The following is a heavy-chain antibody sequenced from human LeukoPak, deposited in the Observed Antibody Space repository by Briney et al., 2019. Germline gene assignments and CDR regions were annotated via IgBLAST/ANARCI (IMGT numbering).Heavy chain of an antibody. CDR3: ARSPRLGRYGYGPWELPVSYFDY. D-gene: IGHD1-26*01. Sequence: PSETLSLTCTVSGYSISSGFYWGWIRQPPGKGLECIGEINHSGSTNYNPSLKSRVTISVDTSKNQFSLKLSSVTAADTAVYYCARSPRLGRYGYGPWELPVSYFDYWGQGTLVTVSS. J-gene: IGHJ4*02. V-gene: IGHV4-38-2*02. CDR1: GYSISSGFY. CDR2: INHSGST.